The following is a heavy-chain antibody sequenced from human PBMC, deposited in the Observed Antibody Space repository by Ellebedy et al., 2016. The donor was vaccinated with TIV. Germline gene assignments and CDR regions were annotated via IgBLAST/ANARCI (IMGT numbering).Heavy chain of an antibody. Sequence: SETLSLTCTVSGGSISSSSYYWGWIRQPPGKGLEWIGSIYHSGSTYYNPSLKSRVTISVDTSKNQFSLKLSSVTAADTAVYYCARETDYGAKVVYWGQGTLVTVSS. V-gene: IGHV4-39*07. CDR3: ARETDYGAKVVY. CDR2: IYHSGST. D-gene: IGHD4-17*01. J-gene: IGHJ4*02. CDR1: GGSISSSSYY.